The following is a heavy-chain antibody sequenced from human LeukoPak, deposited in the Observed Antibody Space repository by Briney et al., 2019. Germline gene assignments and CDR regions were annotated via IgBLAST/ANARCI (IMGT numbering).Heavy chain of an antibody. CDR3: ARGYSSSWHDY. CDR1: GFTVSSNY. Sequence: PGGSLRLSCAASGFTVSSNYMSWVRQAPGKGLEWVSVIYSGGSTYYADSVKGRFTISRDNSKNTLYLQMNSLRAEDTAVYYCARGYSSSWHDYWGQGTLVSVSS. D-gene: IGHD6-13*01. V-gene: IGHV3-53*01. J-gene: IGHJ4*02. CDR2: IYSGGST.